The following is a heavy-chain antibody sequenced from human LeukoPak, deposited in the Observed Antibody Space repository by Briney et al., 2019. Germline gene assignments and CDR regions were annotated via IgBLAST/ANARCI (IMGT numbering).Heavy chain of an antibody. CDR1: GGSISSGGYY. CDR2: IYYSGST. Sequence: ASETLSLTCTVSGGSISSGGYYWRWIRQHPGKGLEWIVYIYYSGSTYYNPSLKSRVTISVDTSKNQFSLKLSSVTAADTAVYYCARDPAPTVTTNVWAFDIWGQGTMVTVSS. V-gene: IGHV4-31*03. CDR3: ARDPAPTVTTNVWAFDI. D-gene: IGHD4-17*01. J-gene: IGHJ3*02.